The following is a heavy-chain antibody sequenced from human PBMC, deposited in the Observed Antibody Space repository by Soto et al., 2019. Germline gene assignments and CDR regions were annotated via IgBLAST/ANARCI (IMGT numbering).Heavy chain of an antibody. CDR3: ARGERDYYDSSGYYPPFFY. J-gene: IGHJ4*02. Sequence: QVQLVQSGAEVKKPGSSVKVSCKASGGTFSSYAISWVRQAPGQGLEWTGGIIPIFGTANYAEKFQGRVTVTADESKSTAYMGLSSLRSEDTAVYYCARGERDYYDSSGYYPPFFYWGQGTLVTVSS. CDR1: GGTFSSYA. D-gene: IGHD3-22*01. V-gene: IGHV1-69*01. CDR2: IIPIFGTA.